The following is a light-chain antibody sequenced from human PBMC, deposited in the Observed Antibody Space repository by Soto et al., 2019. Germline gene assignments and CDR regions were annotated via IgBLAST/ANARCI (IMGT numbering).Light chain of an antibody. CDR2: WAS. V-gene: IGKV4-1*01. CDR3: QQYYSTPPN. Sequence: DIVMTQSPDSLAVSLGERAIINCKSSQSVLYSSNNKSYLAWYQQKPGQPPKLLIYWASTRESGVPDRFSGSGSGTDFTLTISSLQAEDVAVHYCQQYYSTPPNFGGGTKVDIK. J-gene: IGKJ4*01. CDR1: QSVLYSSNNKSY.